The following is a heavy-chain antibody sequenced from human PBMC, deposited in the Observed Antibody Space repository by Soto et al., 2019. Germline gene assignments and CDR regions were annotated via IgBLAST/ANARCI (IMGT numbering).Heavy chain of an antibody. Sequence: GGSLRLSCAASGFTFSSYGMHWVRQAPGKGLEWVAVIWYDGSNKYYADSVKGRFTISRDNSKNTLYLQMNSLRAEDTAVYYCARDPYLVHDYGGNDAWAFDYWGQGTLVTVSS. CDR2: IWYDGSNK. CDR3: ARDPYLVHDYGGNDAWAFDY. J-gene: IGHJ4*02. V-gene: IGHV3-33*01. D-gene: IGHD4-17*01. CDR1: GFTFSSYG.